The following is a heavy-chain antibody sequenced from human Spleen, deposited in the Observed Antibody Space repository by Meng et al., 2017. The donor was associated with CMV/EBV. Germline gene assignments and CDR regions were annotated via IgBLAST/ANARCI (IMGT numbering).Heavy chain of an antibody. J-gene: IGHJ5*02. V-gene: IGHV4-39*07. CDR2: MYYSGST. Sequence: SETLSLTCTVSGGSISSYYWSWIRQPPGKGLEWIGSMYYSGSTYYNPSLKSRVTMSVDTSKNQFSLKLSSVTAADTAVYYCARETGTYNWFDPWGQGTLVTVSS. CDR1: GGSISSYY. D-gene: IGHD1-7*01. CDR3: ARETGTYNWFDP.